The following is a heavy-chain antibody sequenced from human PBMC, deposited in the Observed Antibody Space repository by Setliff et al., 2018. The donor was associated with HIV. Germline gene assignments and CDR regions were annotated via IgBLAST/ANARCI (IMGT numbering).Heavy chain of an antibody. Sequence: SETLSLTCAVYGGSFSGFYWSWFRQPPGKGLDWIGEINHSGSTNYSPSLKSRVTISIDTSKKQLSLKLTSVTAADTALYYCARGPPRTSAYSRYYYYYMDVWGKGTTVTVSS. CDR3: ARGPPRTSAYSRYYYYYMDV. CDR1: GGSFSGFY. CDR2: INHSGST. D-gene: IGHD6-25*01. J-gene: IGHJ6*03. V-gene: IGHV4-34*01.